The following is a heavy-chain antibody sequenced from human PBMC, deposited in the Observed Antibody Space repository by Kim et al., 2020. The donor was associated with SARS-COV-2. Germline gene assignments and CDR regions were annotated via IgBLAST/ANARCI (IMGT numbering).Heavy chain of an antibody. J-gene: IGHJ4*02. V-gene: IGHV1-24*01. D-gene: IGHD2-2*01. Sequence: KFQGRVTMNEDTSTDTAYMELSSLRSEDTAVYYCATRHCSSTSCSNPFDYWGQGTLVTVSS. CDR3: ATRHCSSTSCSNPFDY.